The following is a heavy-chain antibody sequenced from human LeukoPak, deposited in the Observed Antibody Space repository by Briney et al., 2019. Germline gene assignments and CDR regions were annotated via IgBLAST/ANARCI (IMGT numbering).Heavy chain of an antibody. CDR3: AREGGGLGYFDS. Sequence: ASVKVSCKASGYTFTGYYIHWIRQAPGQGLEWMGIISPSDGSTNYAQKFQGRVTMTTDTSTSTVYMDLSGLRSEDTAVYYCAREGGGLGYFDSWGQGTLVTVSS. CDR1: GYTFTGYY. J-gene: IGHJ4*02. V-gene: IGHV1-46*01. CDR2: ISPSDGST. D-gene: IGHD3-16*01.